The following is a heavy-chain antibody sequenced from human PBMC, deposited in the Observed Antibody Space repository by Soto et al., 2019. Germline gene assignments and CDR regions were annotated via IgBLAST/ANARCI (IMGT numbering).Heavy chain of an antibody. CDR2: ISGSGGST. J-gene: IGHJ4*02. CDR1: GFTFSSYA. D-gene: IGHD3-22*01. Sequence: GGSLRLSCAASGFTFSSYAMSWVRQAPGKGLEWVSAISGSGGSTYYADSVKGRFTISRDNSKNTLYLQMNSLRAEDTAVYYCAKDSDYYDSSGPFDYWGQGTLVTVSS. CDR3: AKDSDYYDSSGPFDY. V-gene: IGHV3-23*01.